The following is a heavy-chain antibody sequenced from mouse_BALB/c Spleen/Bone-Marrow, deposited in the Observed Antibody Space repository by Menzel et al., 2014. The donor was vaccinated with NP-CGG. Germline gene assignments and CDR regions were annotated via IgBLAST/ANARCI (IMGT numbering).Heavy chain of an antibody. D-gene: IGHD2-14*01. J-gene: IGHJ4*01. Sequence: QVQLQQPGAELVRPGVSVKISCKGSGYTFTDYAMHWVKQSHAKSLEWIGVISTYYGDASYNQKFKGKATMTVDKSSSTAYMELAGLTSEDSAIYYCARSGKVRNAMDYWGQGTSVTVSS. CDR3: ARSGKVRNAMDY. CDR1: GYTFTDYA. V-gene: IGHV1S137*01. CDR2: ISTYYGDA.